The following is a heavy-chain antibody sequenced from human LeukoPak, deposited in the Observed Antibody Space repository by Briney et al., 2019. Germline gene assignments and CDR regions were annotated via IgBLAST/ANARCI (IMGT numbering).Heavy chain of an antibody. V-gene: IGHV4-39*07. CDR3: ARDGGSSGSPFY. J-gene: IGHJ4*02. D-gene: IGHD1-26*01. CDR1: GGSISSTSYY. CDR2: IYYSGTT. Sequence: SETLSLTCTVSGGSISSTSYYWGWIRQPPGKGLEWIGSIYYSGTTYYNPSLKSRVTMSVDTSKNQFSLKLNSVTATDTAVYYCARDGGSSGSPFYWGQGTLVTVSS.